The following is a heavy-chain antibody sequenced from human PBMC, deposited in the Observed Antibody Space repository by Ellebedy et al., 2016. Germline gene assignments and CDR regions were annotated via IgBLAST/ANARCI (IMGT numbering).Heavy chain of an antibody. V-gene: IGHV3-74*01. CDR3: ARDLGWVGNYYYYGMDV. J-gene: IGHJ6*02. Sequence: GGSLRLSCAASGFTFSSYWMHWVRQAPGKGLVWVSRINSDGSSTSYADSVKGRFTISRDNAKNTLYLQMNSLRAEDTAVYYCARDLGWVGNYYYYGMDVWGQGTTVTVSS. D-gene: IGHD1-26*01. CDR2: INSDGSST. CDR1: GFTFSSYW.